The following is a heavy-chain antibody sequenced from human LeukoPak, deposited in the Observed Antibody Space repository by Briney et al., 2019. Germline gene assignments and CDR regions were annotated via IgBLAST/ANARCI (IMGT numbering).Heavy chain of an antibody. CDR2: ISYGGST. J-gene: IGHJ5*02. D-gene: IGHD3/OR15-3a*01. CDR1: GASISSRRNY. Sequence: PSETLSLTCTVSGASISSRRNYWGWIRQPPGKGLEWIVGISYGGSTYYNPSLKSRVTISVDTSKNQFSLKQNSVTAADTAVYYCARLGGLNRNDFYVDNCFDPWGQGTLVTVSS. V-gene: IGHV4-39*01. CDR3: ARLGGLNRNDFYVDNCFDP.